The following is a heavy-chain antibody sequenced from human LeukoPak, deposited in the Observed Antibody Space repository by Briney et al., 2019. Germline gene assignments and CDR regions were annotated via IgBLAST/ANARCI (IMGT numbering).Heavy chain of an antibody. CDR3: ARRRYTSGWASFDY. J-gene: IGHJ4*02. V-gene: IGHV5-51*01. D-gene: IGHD6-19*01. Sequence: GESLKISCQGSGYDFSNYWIGWVRQMPGKGLEWMGIIYPGDSDTRYGPSFQGQVTVSADKSNTTAYLQWSSLEASDTAMYYCARRRYTSGWASFDYWGQGTLVTVSS. CDR2: IYPGDSDT. CDR1: GYDFSNYW.